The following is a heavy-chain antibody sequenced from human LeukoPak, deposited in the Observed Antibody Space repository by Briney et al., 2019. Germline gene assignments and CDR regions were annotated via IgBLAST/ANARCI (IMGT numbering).Heavy chain of an antibody. CDR1: GFTFSSYA. Sequence: GGSLRLSCAASGFTFSSYAMSWVRQAPGKGLEWVSGISGSGASTYYADSVKGRFTISRDNSKNTLYVQMNSLRAEVTAAYHCAKGLDGGGYRYYFDYWGQGTLVTISS. D-gene: IGHD3-22*01. CDR3: AKGLDGGGYRYYFDY. CDR2: ISGSGAST. V-gene: IGHV3-23*01. J-gene: IGHJ4*02.